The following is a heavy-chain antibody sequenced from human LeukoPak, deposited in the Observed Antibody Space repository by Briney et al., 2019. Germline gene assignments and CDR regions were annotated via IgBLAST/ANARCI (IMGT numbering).Heavy chain of an antibody. D-gene: IGHD2-15*01. CDR3: ARYCSGGSCYQSFDC. CDR2: IYTSGST. CDR1: GGSISTYS. Sequence: SETLSLTCTVSGGSISTYSWSWIRQPAGKGLEWIGCIYTSGSTNYNPSLKSRVTMSLDTSKNQFSLKLSSVTAADTAAYFCARYCSGGSCYQSFDCWGQGTLVTVSS. J-gene: IGHJ4*02. V-gene: IGHV4-4*07.